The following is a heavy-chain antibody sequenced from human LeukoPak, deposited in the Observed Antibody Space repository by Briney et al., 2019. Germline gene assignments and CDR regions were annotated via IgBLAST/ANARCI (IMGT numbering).Heavy chain of an antibody. CDR1: GGTFSSYA. J-gene: IGHJ4*02. CDR3: AADTAMVFDY. V-gene: IGHV1-69*04. D-gene: IGHD5-18*01. CDR2: IIPIFGIA. Sequence: GASVKVSCKASGGTFSSYAISWVRQAPGQGLEWMGRIIPIFGIANYAQKFQGRVTITADKSTSTAYMELSSLRSEDTAVYYCAADTAMVFDYWGQGTLVTVSS.